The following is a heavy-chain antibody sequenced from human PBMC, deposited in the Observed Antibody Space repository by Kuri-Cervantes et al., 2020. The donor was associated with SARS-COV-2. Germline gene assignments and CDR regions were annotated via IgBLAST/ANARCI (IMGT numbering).Heavy chain of an antibody. CDR1: GFNFRTYG. V-gene: IGHV3-30*18. J-gene: IGHJ4*02. CDR3: AKDRQNYGFWSGLDY. Sequence: GGSLRLSCAASGFNFRTYGLHWVRQAPGKGLEWVALISFDGSNKYYADSVKGRFTISRDNSKNTLYLQMNSLRTEDTAVYCCAKDRQNYGFWSGLDYWGQGTLVTVSS. CDR2: ISFDGSNK. D-gene: IGHD3-3*01.